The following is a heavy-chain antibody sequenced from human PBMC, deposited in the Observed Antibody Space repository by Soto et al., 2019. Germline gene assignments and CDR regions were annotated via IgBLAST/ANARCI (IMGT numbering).Heavy chain of an antibody. CDR3: ASQGSGSYYSYYYGMDV. J-gene: IGHJ6*02. D-gene: IGHD1-26*01. CDR1: GYSFTSYW. CDR2: IDPSDSYT. V-gene: IGHV5-10-1*01. Sequence: PRESLKISCKGSGYSFTSYWISWVRQMPGKGLEWMGRIDPSDSYTNYSPSFQGHVTISADKSISTAYLQWSSLKASDTAMYYCASQGSGSYYSYYYGMDVWGQGTTVTVSS.